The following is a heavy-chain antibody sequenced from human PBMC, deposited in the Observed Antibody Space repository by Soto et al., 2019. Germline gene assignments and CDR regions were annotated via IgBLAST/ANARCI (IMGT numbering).Heavy chain of an antibody. J-gene: IGHJ4*02. CDR1: GYTFTTYG. Sequence: QVQLVQSGGEVKNPGASVKVSCKTSGYTFTTYGISWVRQAPGQGLEWVGWISAYSGKTHYAQKFQGKVTMTTDTSTNTAYLELRSLRSGDTAVYYCARDPYLGDHQYWGQGTLVTVSS. CDR2: ISAYSGKT. CDR3: ARDPYLGDHQY. D-gene: IGHD3-16*01. V-gene: IGHV1-18*01.